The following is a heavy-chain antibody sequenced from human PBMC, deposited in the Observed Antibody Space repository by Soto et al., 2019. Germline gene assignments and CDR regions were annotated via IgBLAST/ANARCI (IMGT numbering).Heavy chain of an antibody. CDR2: VSYSGKT. Sequence: QVQLQESGPGLVKTSDTLSLTCTVSGGSVTPYYWSWIRQSPGEGLEWIGYVSYSGKTGYNPSLKSRVFMSIDTSKNEFFLKWTPRTAADAATYYCARQQYTVVTAFDVWGQGTTVAVSS. J-gene: IGHJ3*01. CDR1: GGSVTPYY. V-gene: IGHV4-59*02. CDR3: ARQQYTVVTAFDV. D-gene: IGHD2-15*01.